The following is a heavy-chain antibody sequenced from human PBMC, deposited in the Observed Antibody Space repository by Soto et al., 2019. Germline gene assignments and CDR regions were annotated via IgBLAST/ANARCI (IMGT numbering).Heavy chain of an antibody. CDR2: ITFDGSSQ. J-gene: IGHJ6*02. V-gene: IGHV3-30*04. CDR3: AIDRPEYCSDGLCYEHFHYGMDV. CDR1: GFSFNSYA. Sequence: QVQLVESGGRVVHPGTSLRLSCEVSGFSFNSYAMHWVRQAPGKGLEWVAAITFDGSSQFYAGSVRGRFTISRDNSRNTLCMEINSLRPEDTAMYFCAIDRPEYCSDGLCYEHFHYGMDVWGQVTTVTV. D-gene: IGHD2-15*01.